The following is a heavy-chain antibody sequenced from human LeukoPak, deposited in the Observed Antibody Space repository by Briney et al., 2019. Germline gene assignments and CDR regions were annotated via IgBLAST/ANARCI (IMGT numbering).Heavy chain of an antibody. CDR1: GYSFTSYW. CDR3: ARLGGGIVVVPAASNWFDP. J-gene: IGHJ5*02. V-gene: IGHV5-51*01. Sequence: GESLKISCKGSGYSFTSYWIGWVRQMPGNGLEWMGIIYPGDSDTRYSPSFQGQVTISADRSISTAYLQWSSLKASDTAMYYCARLGGGIVVVPAASNWFDPWGQGTLVTVSS. D-gene: IGHD2-2*01. CDR2: IYPGDSDT.